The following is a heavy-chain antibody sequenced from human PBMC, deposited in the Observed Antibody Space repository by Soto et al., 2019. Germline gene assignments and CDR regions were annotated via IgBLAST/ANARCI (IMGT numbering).Heavy chain of an antibody. Sequence: PSETLSLTCTVSGGSISSDANFWRWIRQLPGRVLEWIGYISYTGRTYYTPSLNSRPTISLDTSKNLFSLRLSAVTAADTAVYFCARGSFSRSSSWFDPWGQGPLVTVSS. V-gene: IGHV4-31*03. D-gene: IGHD6-6*01. CDR3: ARGSFSRSSSWFDP. CDR2: ISYTGRT. CDR1: GGSISSDANF. J-gene: IGHJ5*02.